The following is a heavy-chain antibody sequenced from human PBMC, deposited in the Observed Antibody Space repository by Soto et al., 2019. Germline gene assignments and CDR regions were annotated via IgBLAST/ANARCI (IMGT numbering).Heavy chain of an antibody. D-gene: IGHD3-9*01. Sequence: GGSLRLSCTASGFTFGDYAMSWFRQAPGKGLEWVGFIRSKAYGGTTEYAASVKGRFTISRDDSKSIAYLQMNSLKTEDTAVYYCTYYDILTGWGAFDIWGQGTMVTVSS. CDR1: GFTFGDYA. CDR3: TYYDILTGWGAFDI. J-gene: IGHJ3*02. CDR2: IRSKAYGGTT. V-gene: IGHV3-49*03.